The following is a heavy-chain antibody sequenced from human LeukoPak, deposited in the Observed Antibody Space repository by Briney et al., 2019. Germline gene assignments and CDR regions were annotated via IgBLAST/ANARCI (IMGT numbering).Heavy chain of an antibody. Sequence: GSLRLSCAASGFTFSSYWMHRVRPAPGKGLVWVSRINSGGSSTSYADSVKGRFTISRDTAKNTLYLQMNSLRAEDTAVYYCARGKGYYSNDAFDIWGQGTMVTVSS. J-gene: IGHJ3*02. CDR3: ARGKGYYSNDAFDI. CDR2: INSGGSST. D-gene: IGHD3-22*01. CDR1: GFTFSSYW. V-gene: IGHV3-74*01.